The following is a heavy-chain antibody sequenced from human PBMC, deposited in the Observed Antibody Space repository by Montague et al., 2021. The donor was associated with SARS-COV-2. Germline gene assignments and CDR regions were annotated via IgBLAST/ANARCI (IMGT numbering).Heavy chain of an antibody. J-gene: IGHJ5*02. CDR2: IYYSGST. CDR3: ARGREYSSSAGFDP. Sequence: SETLSLTCTVSCGSISSYYWSWIRQPPGKGLEWIVYIYYSGSTNYNPSLKSRVAISVDTSKNQFSLKLSSVTAADTAVYYCARGREYSSSAGFDPWGQGTLVTVSS. CDR1: CGSISSYY. D-gene: IGHD6-6*01. V-gene: IGHV4-59*01.